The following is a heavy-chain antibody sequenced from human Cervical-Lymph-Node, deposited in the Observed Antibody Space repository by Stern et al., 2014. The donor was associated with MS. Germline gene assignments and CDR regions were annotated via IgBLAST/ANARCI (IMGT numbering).Heavy chain of an antibody. Sequence: QVQLQESGPGLVKPSETLSLTCTVSGGSISSYYWSWIRQPPGQGLAWIGYIYYSGSTNYNPSLKSRVTISVDTSKNQFSLKLSSVTAADTAVYYCARGTYYYDSSGYFVFDYWGQGTLVTVSS. J-gene: IGHJ4*02. CDR2: IYYSGST. D-gene: IGHD3-22*01. CDR1: GGSISSYY. CDR3: ARGTYYYDSSGYFVFDY. V-gene: IGHV4-59*01.